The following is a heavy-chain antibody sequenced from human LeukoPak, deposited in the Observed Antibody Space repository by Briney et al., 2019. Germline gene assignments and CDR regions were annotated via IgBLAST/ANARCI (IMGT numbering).Heavy chain of an antibody. CDR3: ARRLFGGNSLGGFDI. CDR2: IYPGDSDT. Sequence: GESLKISCKGSGYSLTSYWIGWVRQMPGKGLEWMGIIYPGDSDTRYSPSFQGQVTISADKSISTAYLQWSSLKASDTAMYYCARRLFGGNSLGGFDIWGQGTMVTVSS. CDR1: GYSLTSYW. V-gene: IGHV5-51*01. D-gene: IGHD4-23*01. J-gene: IGHJ3*02.